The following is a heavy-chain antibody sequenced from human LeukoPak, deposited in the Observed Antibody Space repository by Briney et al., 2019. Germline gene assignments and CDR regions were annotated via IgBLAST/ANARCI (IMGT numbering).Heavy chain of an antibody. Sequence: SETLSLTCTVSGGSISSSSYYWGWIRQPPGKGLEWIGSIYYSGSTYYNPSLKSRVTISVDTSKNQFSLKLGSVTAADTAVYYCARHRHLPYYDILTGREGNWFDPWGQGTLVTVSS. J-gene: IGHJ5*02. CDR2: IYYSGST. CDR3: ARHRHLPYYDILTGREGNWFDP. D-gene: IGHD3-9*01. CDR1: GGSISSSSYY. V-gene: IGHV4-39*01.